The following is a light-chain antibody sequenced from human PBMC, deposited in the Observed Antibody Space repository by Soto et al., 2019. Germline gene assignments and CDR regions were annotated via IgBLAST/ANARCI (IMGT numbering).Light chain of an antibody. CDR2: DTT. Sequence: QTVVTQEPSLTVSPGGTVTLTCGSSTGAVTSGHYPYWFQQKPGQAPRTLIYDTTNKHSWTPARFSGSLLGGKAALTLAGAQTDDEADYYCLLSYSGTNRVFGGGTKVTVL. CDR3: LLSYSGTNRV. CDR1: TGAVTSGHY. J-gene: IGLJ3*02. V-gene: IGLV7-46*01.